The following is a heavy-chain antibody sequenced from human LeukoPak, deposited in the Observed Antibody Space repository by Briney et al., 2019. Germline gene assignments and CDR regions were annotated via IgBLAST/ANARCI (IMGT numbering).Heavy chain of an antibody. CDR3: ARHLGD. CDR1: GFMFHDHG. CDR2: INWDGGST. Sequence: GGSLRLSCGGSGFMFHDHGMSWVRQVAGKGLEWVSGINWDGGSTGYADSVKGRLTISRDNAKKSLYLQMNSLRAEDTALYYCARHLGDWGQGTLVTVSS. J-gene: IGHJ4*02. V-gene: IGHV3-20*04.